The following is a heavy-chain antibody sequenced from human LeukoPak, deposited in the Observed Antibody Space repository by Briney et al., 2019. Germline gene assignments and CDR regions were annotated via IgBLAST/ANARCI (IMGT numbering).Heavy chain of an antibody. J-gene: IGHJ5*02. Sequence: ASVKVSCKASGGTFSSYAISWVRQAPGRGLEWMGRIIPILGIANYAQKFQGRVTITADKSTSTAYMELSSLRSEDTAVYYCARDARFWFDPWGQGTLVTVSS. CDR3: ARDARFWFDP. CDR1: GGTFSSYA. CDR2: IIPILGIA. V-gene: IGHV1-69*04.